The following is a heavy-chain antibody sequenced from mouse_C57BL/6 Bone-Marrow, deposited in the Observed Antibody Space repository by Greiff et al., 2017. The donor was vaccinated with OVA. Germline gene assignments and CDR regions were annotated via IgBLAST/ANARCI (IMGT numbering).Heavy chain of an antibody. V-gene: IGHV5-6*01. CDR3: ARQDYYGSSPWFAY. D-gene: IGHD1-1*01. CDR2: ISSGGSYT. J-gene: IGHJ3*01. CDR1: GFTFSSYG. Sequence: VQLKESGGDLVKPGGSLKLSCAASGFTFSSYGMSWVRQTPDKRLEWVATISSGGSYTYYPDSVKGRFTISRDNAKNTLYLQMSSLKSEDTAMYYCARQDYYGSSPWFAYWGQGTLVTVSA.